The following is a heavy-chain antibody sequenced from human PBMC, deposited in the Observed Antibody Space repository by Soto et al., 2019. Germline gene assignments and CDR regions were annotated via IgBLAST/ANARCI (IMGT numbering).Heavy chain of an antibody. V-gene: IGHV1-69*13. CDR1: GGTFSSYA. Sequence: ASVKVSCKASGGTFSSYAISWVLQAPGQGLEWMGGIIPIFGTANYAQKFQGRVTITADESTSTAYMELSSLRSEDTAVYYCARGSLLTTVTTFDYWGQGTLVTVSS. J-gene: IGHJ4*02. CDR2: IIPIFGTA. D-gene: IGHD4-17*01. CDR3: ARGSLLTTVTTFDY.